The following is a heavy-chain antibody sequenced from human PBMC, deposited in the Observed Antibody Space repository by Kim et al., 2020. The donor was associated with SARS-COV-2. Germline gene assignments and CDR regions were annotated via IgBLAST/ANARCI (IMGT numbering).Heavy chain of an antibody. CDR1: GHTFSNFD. CDR2: MNPNSGNA. CDR3: ATSPAIYYETDHYEAMAF. J-gene: IGHJ4*02. D-gene: IGHD3-22*01. V-gene: IGHV1-8*01. Sequence: ASVKVSCTASGHTFSNFDINWVRQATGQGLEWMGWMNPNSGNAGLAQRFQGRVTMTRNTSIFTAYMELTSLTSEDTAIYYCATSPAIYYETDHYEAMAFWGQGTLVTVSS.